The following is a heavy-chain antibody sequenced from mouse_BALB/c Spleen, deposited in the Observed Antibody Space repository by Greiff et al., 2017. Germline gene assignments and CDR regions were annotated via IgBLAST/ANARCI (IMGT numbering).Heavy chain of an antibody. V-gene: IGHV1-14*01. D-gene: IGHD2-4*01. CDR1: GYTFTSYV. J-gene: IGHJ4*01. CDR3: ARGGLRRPAYYAMDY. CDR2: INPYNDGT. Sequence: EVQLHQSGPELVKPGASVKMSCKASGYTFTSYVMHWVKQKPGQGLEWIGYINPYNDGTKYNEKFKGKATLTSDKSSSTAYMELSSLTSEDSAVYYCARGGLRRPAYYAMDYWGQGTSVTVSS.